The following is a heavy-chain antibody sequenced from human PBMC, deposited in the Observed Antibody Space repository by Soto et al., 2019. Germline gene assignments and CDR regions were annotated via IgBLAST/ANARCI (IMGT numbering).Heavy chain of an antibody. CDR3: ASQPDDYGDYYFDY. CDR1: GGSISSSSYY. D-gene: IGHD4-17*01. CDR2: IYYSGST. J-gene: IGHJ4*02. V-gene: IGHV4-39*01. Sequence: SETLSLTCTVSGGSISSSSYYWGWIRQPPGKGLDWIGSIYYSGSTYYNPTLKSRVTISVDTSKNRFSLKLSSGTAADTAVYYCASQPDDYGDYYFDYWGQGTLVTVSS.